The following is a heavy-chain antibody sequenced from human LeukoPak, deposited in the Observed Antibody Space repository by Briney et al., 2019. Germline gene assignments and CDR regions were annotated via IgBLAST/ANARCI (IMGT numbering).Heavy chain of an antibody. CDR1: GYTFTNYD. J-gene: IGHJ6*03. CDR3: ASTGGSGSYFYYYYYYMDV. V-gene: IGHV1-8*03. CDR2: MNPFSGNT. Sequence: ASVKVSCKASGYTFTNYDIHWVRQATGQGLEWMGWMNPFSGNTGYAQNFQGRITITRNTSISTAYMELSSLRSEDTAVYYCASTGGSGSYFYYYYYYMDVWGKGTTVTVSS. D-gene: IGHD1-26*01.